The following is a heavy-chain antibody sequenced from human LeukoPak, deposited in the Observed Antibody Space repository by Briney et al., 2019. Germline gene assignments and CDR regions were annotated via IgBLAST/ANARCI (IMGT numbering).Heavy chain of an antibody. Sequence: SETLSLTCTVSGGSISSYYWSWIRQPPGKGLEWIGYIYYSGSTNYNPSLKSRVTISVDTSKNQFSLKLSSVTAADTAVYYCARNGFWSGYYMGYYYYYMDVWGKGTTVTVSS. CDR1: GGSISSYY. CDR2: IYYSGST. CDR3: ARNGFWSGYYMGYYYYYMDV. J-gene: IGHJ6*03. D-gene: IGHD3-3*01. V-gene: IGHV4-59*01.